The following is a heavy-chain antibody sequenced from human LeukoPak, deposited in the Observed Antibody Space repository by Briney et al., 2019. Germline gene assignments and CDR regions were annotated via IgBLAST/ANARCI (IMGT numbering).Heavy chain of an antibody. Sequence: ASVKVSCKASGYTFTGYYMHWVRQAPGQGLEWMGWINPNSGGTNYAQKFQGRVTMTRDTSISTAYMELSRLRSDDTAVYYCARGDSSSWYNGAFDIWGQGTMVTVSS. D-gene: IGHD6-13*01. CDR1: GYTFTGYY. J-gene: IGHJ3*02. V-gene: IGHV1-2*02. CDR2: INPNSGGT. CDR3: ARGDSSSWYNGAFDI.